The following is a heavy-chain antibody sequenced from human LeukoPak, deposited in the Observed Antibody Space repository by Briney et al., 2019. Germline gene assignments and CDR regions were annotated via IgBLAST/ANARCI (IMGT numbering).Heavy chain of an antibody. D-gene: IGHD1-14*01. CDR3: ARDTKSQPQIVSGFDY. CDR2: ISSSGSTI. CDR1: GFTFSSYE. J-gene: IGHJ4*02. V-gene: IGHV3-48*03. Sequence: GGSLRLSCAASGFTFSSYEMNWVRQAPGKGLEWVSYISSSGSTIYYADSVKGRFTISRDNAKNSLYLQMNSLRAEDTAVYYCARDTKSQPQIVSGFDYWGQGTLVTVSS.